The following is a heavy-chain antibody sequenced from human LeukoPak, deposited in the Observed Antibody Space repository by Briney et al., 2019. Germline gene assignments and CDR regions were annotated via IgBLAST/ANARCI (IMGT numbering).Heavy chain of an antibody. J-gene: IGHJ6*02. CDR2: ISGSGGST. CDR3: AKDLRSYIVVVVADTPYYGMDV. V-gene: IGHV3-23*01. CDR1: GFTLSSYA. D-gene: IGHD2-15*01. Sequence: GGSLRLSCAASGFTLSSYAMSWVRQAQGKGLEWVSAISGSGGSTYYADSVEGRLTISRENSKNTLYLQMNSLRAEDTSVYYCAKDLRSYIVVVVADTPYYGMDVWGQGTTVTVSS.